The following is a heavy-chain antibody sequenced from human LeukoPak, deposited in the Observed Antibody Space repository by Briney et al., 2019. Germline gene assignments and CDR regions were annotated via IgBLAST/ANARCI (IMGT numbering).Heavy chain of an antibody. CDR1: GGSISGYH. Sequence: SVTLSLTCNVSGGSISGYHWSWIRQPPGKGLEWLGYIYYSGSSNYNPSLKSRVTISVDTSKNQFSLKLSSVTAADTAVYYCARVPRSYYYYYYMDVWGKGTTVTVSS. CDR2: IYYSGSS. J-gene: IGHJ6*03. CDR3: ARVPRSYYYYYYMDV. V-gene: IGHV4-59*01.